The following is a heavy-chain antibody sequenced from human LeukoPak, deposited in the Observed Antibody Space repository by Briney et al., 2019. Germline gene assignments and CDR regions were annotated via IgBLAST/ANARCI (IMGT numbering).Heavy chain of an antibody. Sequence: SETLSLTCTVSGGSIGSSSYYWGWIRQPPGKGLEWIGSMYYSGSTYYNPSLKSRVTISVDTSKNQFSLKLSSVTAADTAVYYCARHKDIRTTLTPFDYWGQGTLVTVSS. V-gene: IGHV4-39*01. CDR3: ARHKDIRTTLTPFDY. D-gene: IGHD4-17*01. CDR2: MYYSGST. J-gene: IGHJ4*02. CDR1: GGSIGSSSYY.